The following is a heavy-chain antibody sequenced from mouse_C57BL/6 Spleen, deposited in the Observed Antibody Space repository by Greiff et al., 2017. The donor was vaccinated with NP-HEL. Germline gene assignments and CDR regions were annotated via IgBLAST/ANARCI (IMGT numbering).Heavy chain of an antibody. V-gene: IGHV1-64*01. CDR2: IHPNSGST. Sequence: QVQLQQPGAELVKPGASVKLSCKASGYTFTSYWMHWVKQRPGQGLEWIGMIHPNSGSTNYNEKFKSKATLTVDKSSSTAYMQLSSLTSEDSAVYYCARGGAYMVTYFDDWGKGTTLTVSS. D-gene: IGHD2-2*01. CDR1: GYTFTSYW. J-gene: IGHJ2*01. CDR3: ARGGAYMVTYFDD.